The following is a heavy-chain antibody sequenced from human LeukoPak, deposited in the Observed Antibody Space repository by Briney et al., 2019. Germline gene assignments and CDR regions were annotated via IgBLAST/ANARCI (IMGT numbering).Heavy chain of an antibody. CDR3: ARANYYGSGSSRNEFFQH. Sequence: SETLSLTCTVSGGSISSGGYYWSWIRQHPGKGLEWIGYIYYSGSTYYNPSLKSRVTISVDTSKNQFSLKLSSVTAADTAVYYCARANYYGSGSSRNEFFQHWGQGTLVTVSS. CDR1: GGSISSGGYY. J-gene: IGHJ1*01. D-gene: IGHD3-10*01. V-gene: IGHV4-31*03. CDR2: IYYSGST.